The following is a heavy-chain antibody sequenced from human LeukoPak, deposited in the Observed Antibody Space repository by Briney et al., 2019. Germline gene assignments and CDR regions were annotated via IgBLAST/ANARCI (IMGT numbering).Heavy chain of an antibody. CDR3: ARARWFGELLGCYYFDY. CDR2: IYYSGST. CDR1: GGSISSGGYY. J-gene: IGHJ4*02. V-gene: IGHV4-31*03. Sequence: PSQTLSLTCTVSGGSISSGGYYWSWIRQHPGKGLEWIGYIYYSGSTYYNPSLKSRVTISVDTSKNQFSLKLSSVTAADTAVYYCARARWFGELLGCYYFDYWGQGTLVTVSS. D-gene: IGHD3-10*01.